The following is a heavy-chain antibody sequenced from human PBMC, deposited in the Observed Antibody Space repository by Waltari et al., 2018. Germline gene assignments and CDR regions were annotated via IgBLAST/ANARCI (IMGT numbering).Heavy chain of an antibody. D-gene: IGHD4-4*01. CDR1: GFPLRSYA. CDR3: ARDPGQYGAFDI. J-gene: IGHJ3*02. CDR2: ISYDGSNK. V-gene: IGHV3-30-3*01. Sequence: QVQLVESGGGVVQPGRSLRLSCGVSGFPLRSYAIHWVRQAPGKGLEWVAVISYDGSNKYYADSVKGRFTISRDNSKNTLYLQMNSLRAEDTAVYYCARDPGQYGAFDIWGQGTMVTVSS.